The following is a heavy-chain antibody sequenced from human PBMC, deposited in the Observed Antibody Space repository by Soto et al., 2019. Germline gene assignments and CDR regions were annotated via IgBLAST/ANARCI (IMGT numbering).Heavy chain of an antibody. CDR3: ATYSSPFDY. Sequence: EVQLMESGGGLVQPGGSLRLSCEAFEFSLRSFALNWVRQAPGKGLEWVSAISATGTTTYYADSVKGRFTISRDNSKRTLFLQMDSLSPEDTAVYYCATYSSPFDYWGQGTLVTVSS. CDR1: EFSLRSFA. J-gene: IGHJ4*02. D-gene: IGHD6-13*01. CDR2: ISATGTTT. V-gene: IGHV3-23*01.